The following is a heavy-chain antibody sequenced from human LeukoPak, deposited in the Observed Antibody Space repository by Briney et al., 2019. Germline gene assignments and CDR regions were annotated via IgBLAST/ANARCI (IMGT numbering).Heavy chain of an antibody. V-gene: IGHV2-5*01. CDR2: IYWNDDK. Sequence: SGPTLVKPTQTLTLTCTFSGLSVRTRGGGVGWMGQPPGKALEWLSLIYWNDDKRYSPSIKRKLTITKDTSKKQEVRRVTNTDPVDTATYYFSHFVETTMVDPWGQGTLVTVSS. D-gene: IGHD5-18*01. CDR3: SHFVETTMVDP. CDR1: GLSVRTRGGG. J-gene: IGHJ5*02.